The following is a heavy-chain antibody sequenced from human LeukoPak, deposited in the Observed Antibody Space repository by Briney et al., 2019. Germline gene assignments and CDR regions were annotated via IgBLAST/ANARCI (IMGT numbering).Heavy chain of an antibody. J-gene: IGHJ2*01. D-gene: IGHD1-1*01. CDR1: GSTFSNHG. CDR3: AKIGVSGSWFFDL. CDR2: ISANSFYT. Sequence: QPGGSLRLSCAASGSTFSNHGMSWVRQAPGKGLEWVSSISANSFYTYYADSVKGRFTVSRDNSKNTLYLQMNNMAAEDTAVYFCAKIGVSGSWFFDLWGRGTLLSVSS. V-gene: IGHV3-23*01.